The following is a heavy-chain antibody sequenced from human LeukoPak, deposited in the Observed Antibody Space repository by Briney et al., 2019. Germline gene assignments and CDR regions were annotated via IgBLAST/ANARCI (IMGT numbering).Heavy chain of an antibody. CDR3: ARDPNDYGDYDSPLGV. V-gene: IGHV1-69*13. Sequence: GASVKVSCKASGGTFSSYAISWVRQAPGQGLEWMGGTIPIFGTANYAQKFQGRVTITADESTSTAYMELSSLRSEDTAVYYCARDPNDYGDYDSPLGVWGQGTLVTVSS. J-gene: IGHJ4*02. CDR1: GGTFSSYA. CDR2: TIPIFGTA. D-gene: IGHD4-17*01.